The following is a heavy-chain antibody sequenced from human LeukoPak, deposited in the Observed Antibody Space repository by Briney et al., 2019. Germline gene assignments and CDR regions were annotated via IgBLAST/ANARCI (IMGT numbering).Heavy chain of an antibody. CDR3: ARLTGDY. Sequence: PSETLSLTCTVSGYSISSGYYWDWIRQPPGKGLEWIGSIYHSGSTYYNPSLKSRVTISVDTSKNQFSLKLSSVTAADTAVYHCARLTGDYWGQGTLVTVSS. J-gene: IGHJ4*02. D-gene: IGHD1-14*01. V-gene: IGHV4-38-2*02. CDR2: IYHSGST. CDR1: GYSISSGYY.